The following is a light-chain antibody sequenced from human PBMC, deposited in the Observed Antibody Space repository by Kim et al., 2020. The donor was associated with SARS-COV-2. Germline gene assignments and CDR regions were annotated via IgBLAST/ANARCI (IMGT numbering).Light chain of an antibody. J-gene: IGLJ1*01. CDR2: EVN. V-gene: IGLV2-8*01. Sequence: QSALTQPPSASGSPGQSVTISCTGTSSDVGAYKYVSWYQQHPGKAPKLMIFEVNERPSGVPDRFSGSKSGNTASLTVSGLQAEDEADYYCSSYAGTSGDVFGTGTKVTVL. CDR3: SSYAGTSGDV. CDR1: SSDVGAYKY.